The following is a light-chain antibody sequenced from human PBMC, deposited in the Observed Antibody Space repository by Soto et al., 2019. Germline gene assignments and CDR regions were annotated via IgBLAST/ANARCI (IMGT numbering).Light chain of an antibody. V-gene: IGLV2-8*01. Sequence: QSALTQSPSASGSPGQSVTISCTGTSSDVGGHNYVSWYQHHPGKAPKLIIYEVSKRPSAVPDRFSGSKSGNTASLTVSGLQAEDEAVYYCNSYTSNNTYVFGTGTKLTVL. CDR2: EVS. CDR3: NSYTSNNTYV. CDR1: SSDVGGHNY. J-gene: IGLJ1*01.